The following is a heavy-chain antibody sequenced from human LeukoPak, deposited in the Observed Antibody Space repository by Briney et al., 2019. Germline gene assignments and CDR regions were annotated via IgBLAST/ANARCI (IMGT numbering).Heavy chain of an antibody. V-gene: IGHV1-18*01. CDR1: GYTFTSYG. Sequence: GASVKVSCKASGYTFTSYGISWVRQAPGQGLEWMGWISAYNGNTNYAQKLQGRVTMTTDTSTSTAYMELRSLRSDDTAVYYCARGSGGSGSYYNGAFDIWGQGTMVTVSS. D-gene: IGHD3-10*01. J-gene: IGHJ3*02. CDR2: ISAYNGNT. CDR3: ARGSGGSGSYYNGAFDI.